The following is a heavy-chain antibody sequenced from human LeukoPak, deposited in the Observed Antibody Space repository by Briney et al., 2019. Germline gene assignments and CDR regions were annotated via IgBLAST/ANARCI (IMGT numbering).Heavy chain of an antibody. CDR1: GGSISSGGYS. V-gene: IGHV4-30-2*01. D-gene: IGHD1-26*01. CDR2: IYHSGST. CDR3: ARLGDTKDY. J-gene: IGHJ4*02. Sequence: PSETLSLTCAVSGGSISSGGYSWSWIRQPPGKGPEWIGYIYHSGSTYYNPSLKSRVTISVDRSKNQFSLKLSSVTAADTAVYYCARLGDTKDYWGQGTLVIVSS.